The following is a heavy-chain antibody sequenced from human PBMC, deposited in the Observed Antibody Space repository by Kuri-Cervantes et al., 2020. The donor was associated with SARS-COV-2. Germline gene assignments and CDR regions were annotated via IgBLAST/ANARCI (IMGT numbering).Heavy chain of an antibody. CDR3: AKDLTFVVAAPAVIRATKALPIT. CDR1: GFTFSSYA. J-gene: IGHJ5*02. Sequence: LSLTCAASGFTFSSYAMSWVRQAPGKGLEWVSAISGSGGSTYYVDSVKGRFTISRDNSKNTLYLQMNSLRAEDTAVYYCAKDLTFVVAAPAVIRATKALPITWGQGTLVTVSS. CDR2: ISGSGGST. D-gene: IGHD2-2*02. V-gene: IGHV3-23*01.